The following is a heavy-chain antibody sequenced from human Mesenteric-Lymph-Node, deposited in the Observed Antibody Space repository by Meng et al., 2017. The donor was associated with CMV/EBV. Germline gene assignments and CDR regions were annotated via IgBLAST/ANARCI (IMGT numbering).Heavy chain of an antibody. CDR3: AREPEARTTVRTTSFDY. CDR1: GYSFTDYY. V-gene: IGHV1-18*04. CDR2: ISAYNGNT. Sequence: ASVKVSCKASGYSFTDYYIHWVRQAPGQGLEWMGWISAYNGNTNYAQKLQGRVTMTTDTSTSTAYMELRSLRSDDTAVYYCAREPEARTTVRTTSFDYWGQGTLVAVSS. J-gene: IGHJ4*02. D-gene: IGHD4-17*01.